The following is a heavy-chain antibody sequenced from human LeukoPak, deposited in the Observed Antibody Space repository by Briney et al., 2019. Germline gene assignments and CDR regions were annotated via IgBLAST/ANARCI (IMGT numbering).Heavy chain of an antibody. V-gene: IGHV4-30-2*01. D-gene: IGHD6-13*01. CDR2: IYHSGST. CDR3: ARVPHIAAAGTDAFDI. CDR1: GGSISSGGYY. Sequence: SQTLSLTCTVSGGSISSGGYYWSWIRHPPGKGLEWIGYIYHSGSTYYNPSLKSRVTISVDTSKNQFSLKLSSVTAADTAVYYCARVPHIAAAGTDAFDIWGQGTMVTVSS. J-gene: IGHJ3*02.